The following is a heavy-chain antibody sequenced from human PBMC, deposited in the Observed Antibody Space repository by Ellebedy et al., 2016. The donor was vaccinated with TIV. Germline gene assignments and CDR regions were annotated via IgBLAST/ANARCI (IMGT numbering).Heavy chain of an antibody. Sequence: GESLKISCAASGFTFSDYYMSWIRQAPGKGLEWISYISSSTNYTTYADSVKGRFTLSRDNAKYSLNLRMNSLRAGVTSVYYCARDYYGSGSYSSYWGQGTLVTVSS. V-gene: IGHV3-11*06. CDR3: ARDYYGSGSYSSY. D-gene: IGHD3-10*01. J-gene: IGHJ4*02. CDR1: GFTFSDYY. CDR2: ISSSTNYT.